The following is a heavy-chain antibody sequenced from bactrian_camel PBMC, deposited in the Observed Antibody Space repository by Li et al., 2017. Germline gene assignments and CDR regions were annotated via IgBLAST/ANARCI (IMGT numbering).Heavy chain of an antibody. CDR3: AADFSRSGVAPLDYKNCAK. Sequence: HVQLVESGGGSVQSGRSLTLSCAASRDSYTDNGCMSWFRGGPGSQREPIASIHFNGLTFYVDSVKGRFTISQDDAKTTVYLQMNSLKPEDTAMYYCAADFSRSGVAPLDYKNCAKWGHGTQVTVS. CDR1: RDSYTDNGC. D-gene: IGHD2*01. V-gene: IGHV3S53*01. CDR2: IHFNGLT. J-gene: IGHJ4*01.